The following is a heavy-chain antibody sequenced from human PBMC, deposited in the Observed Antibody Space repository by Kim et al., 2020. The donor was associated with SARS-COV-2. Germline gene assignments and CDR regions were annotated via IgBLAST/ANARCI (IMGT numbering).Heavy chain of an antibody. V-gene: IGHV4-39*01. CDR1: GGSISSSSYY. J-gene: IGHJ5*02. CDR2: IYYSGST. D-gene: IGHD2-2*01. CDR3: ARAGTGQLLFSLFPNWFDA. Sequence: SETLSLTCTVSGGSISSSSYYWVWLRQPPGKGLEWIGSIYYSGSTYYNPSLKSRVTISVDTSKNQFSLKLSSVTAADTAVYYCARAGTGQLLFSLFPNWFDAWGQGTLVTVSS.